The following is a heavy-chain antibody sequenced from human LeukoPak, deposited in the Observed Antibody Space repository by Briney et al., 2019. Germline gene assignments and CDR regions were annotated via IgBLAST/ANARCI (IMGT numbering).Heavy chain of an antibody. CDR1: GFTFSSYA. J-gene: IGHJ2*01. D-gene: IGHD3/OR15-3a*01. CDR2: ISGSGDNT. CDR3: AKDWTGTKPFDL. Sequence: GGSLRLSCAASGFTFSSYAMSWVRQAPGKGLEWVSSISGSGDNTYYADSVKGRFTIPRDNSKSTLYVQMNSLRAEDTAVYYCAKDWTGTKPFDLWGRGTLVTVSS. V-gene: IGHV3-23*01.